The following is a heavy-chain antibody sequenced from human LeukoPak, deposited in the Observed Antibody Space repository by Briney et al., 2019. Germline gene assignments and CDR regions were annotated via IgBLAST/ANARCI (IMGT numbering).Heavy chain of an antibody. V-gene: IGHV3-23*01. CDR1: GFTFTTYA. CDR3: AKASGHYSNSPGDY. Sequence: GGSLRLSCAASGFTFTTYAMTWVRRAPGRGLEWVSSISASGGSAYYADSLTGRFTISGDNSKNTLYLQMNSLRAEDTAVYYCAKASGHYSNSPGDYWGQGTLVTVSS. D-gene: IGHD5-18*01. CDR2: ISASGGSA. J-gene: IGHJ4*02.